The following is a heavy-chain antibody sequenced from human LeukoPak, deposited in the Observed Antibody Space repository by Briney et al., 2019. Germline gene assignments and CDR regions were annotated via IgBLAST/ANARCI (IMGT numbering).Heavy chain of an antibody. Sequence: LTGGSLRLSCAASVFISRNYGMSWVRQAPGKGLEWVSSISASGGGTYYADSVKGRFTISRDNSKNTLYLQMNSLRVEDTAVYYCAKERPKYYYDSRGYYVFDYWGQGTLVTVSS. V-gene: IGHV3-23*01. CDR2: ISASGGGT. J-gene: IGHJ4*02. CDR1: VFISRNYG. D-gene: IGHD3-22*01. CDR3: AKERPKYYYDSRGYYVFDY.